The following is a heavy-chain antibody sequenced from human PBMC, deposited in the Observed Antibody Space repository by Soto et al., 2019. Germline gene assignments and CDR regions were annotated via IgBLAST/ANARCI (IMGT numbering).Heavy chain of an antibody. CDR3: AKGEYYYGSGSPYYGMDV. CDR1: GFTFSSYG. Sequence: QVQLVESGGGVVQSGMSLRLSCAASGFTFSSYGMHWVRQAPGKGLEWVAVISYDGSNKYYADSVKGRFTISRDSSKNTLYLEMNSLRPEDTAVYYCAKGEYYYGSGSPYYGMDVWGQGTTVTVPS. J-gene: IGHJ6*02. D-gene: IGHD3-10*01. CDR2: ISYDGSNK. V-gene: IGHV3-30*18.